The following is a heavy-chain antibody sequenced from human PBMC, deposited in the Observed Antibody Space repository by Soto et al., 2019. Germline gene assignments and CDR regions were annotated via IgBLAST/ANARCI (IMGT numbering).Heavy chain of an antibody. D-gene: IGHD2-2*01. Sequence: GESLKISCKGSGYSFTSYWIGWVRQMPGKGLEWMGIIYPGDSDTSYSPSFQGQVTISADKSISTAYLQWSSLKASDTDMYYCARGTDCSSTSCYGDLHDYWGQGTLVTVSS. V-gene: IGHV5-51*01. CDR2: IYPGDSDT. J-gene: IGHJ4*02. CDR1: GYSFTSYW. CDR3: ARGTDCSSTSCYGDLHDY.